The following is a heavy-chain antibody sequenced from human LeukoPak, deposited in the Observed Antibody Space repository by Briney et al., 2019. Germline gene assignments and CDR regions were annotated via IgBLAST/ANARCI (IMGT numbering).Heavy chain of an antibody. CDR3: AREKDRIGPDI. Sequence: SETLSLTCAVYGGSFSGYYWSWIRQPPGKGLEWIGEINHSGSTNYNPSLKSRVTISVITSKNQFSLKLSSVTAADTAVYYCAREKDRIGPDIWGQGTMVTVSS. J-gene: IGHJ3*02. CDR1: GGSFSGYY. CDR2: INHSGST. V-gene: IGHV4-34*01. D-gene: IGHD2-15*01.